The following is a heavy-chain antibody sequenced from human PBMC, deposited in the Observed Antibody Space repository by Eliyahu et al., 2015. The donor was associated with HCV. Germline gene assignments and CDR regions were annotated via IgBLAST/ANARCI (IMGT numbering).Heavy chain of an antibody. V-gene: IGHV3-23*01. Sequence: EVQLLESGGGLVQPGGSLRLSCAASGFTFSSYAMSWVRQAPGKGLEWVSVVSGSGGSTYYADFVKGRFTISRDNSKNTLYLQMNSLRAEDTAVYYCAKGRYIGSYEIRNYYYYYYGMDVWGQGTTVTVSS. J-gene: IGHJ6*02. CDR2: VSGSGGST. CDR3: AKGRYIGSYEIRNYYYYYYGMDV. D-gene: IGHD1-26*01. CDR1: GFTFSSYA.